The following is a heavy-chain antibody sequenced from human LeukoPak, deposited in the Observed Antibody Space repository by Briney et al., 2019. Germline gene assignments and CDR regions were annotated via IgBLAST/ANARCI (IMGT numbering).Heavy chain of an antibody. J-gene: IGHJ4*02. V-gene: IGHV1-69*05. CDR3: ARVGHYYDSSGYYGP. Sequence: GASVKLSCTASGGTFSSSAISGVRQAPGQGLEWRGRIIPIFGTANYAQKFQGRVTITTDESTSTAYMELSSLRSEDTAVYYCARVGHYYDSSGYYGPWGQGTLVTVSS. CDR2: IIPIFGTA. D-gene: IGHD3-22*01. CDR1: GGTFSSSA.